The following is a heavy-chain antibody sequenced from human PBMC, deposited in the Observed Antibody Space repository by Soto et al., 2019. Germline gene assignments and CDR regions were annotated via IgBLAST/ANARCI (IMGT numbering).Heavy chain of an antibody. D-gene: IGHD6-13*01. CDR2: ISYDGSNK. CDR1: GFTFSSYG. J-gene: IGHJ4*02. Sequence: QVQLVESGGGVVQPGRSLRLSCAASGFTFSSYGMHWVRQAPGKGLEWVAVISYDGSNKYYADSVKGRFTISRDNSKNTLYLQMNSLRAEDTAVYYCAKDSNGIAAFRFDYWGQGTLVTVSS. V-gene: IGHV3-30*18. CDR3: AKDSNGIAAFRFDY.